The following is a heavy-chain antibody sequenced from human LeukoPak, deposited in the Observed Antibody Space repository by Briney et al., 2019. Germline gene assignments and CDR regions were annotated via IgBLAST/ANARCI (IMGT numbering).Heavy chain of an antibody. CDR1: GFTFSDYY. J-gene: IGHJ4*02. CDR2: ISSSSSYI. CDR3: ARDLSLAIDY. Sequence: GGSLRLSCAASGFTFSDYYMSWIRQAPGKGLEWVSSISSSSSYIYYADSVKGRFTISRDNAKNSLYLQMNSLRAEDTAVYYCARDLSLAIDYWGQGTLVTVSS. V-gene: IGHV3-11*06.